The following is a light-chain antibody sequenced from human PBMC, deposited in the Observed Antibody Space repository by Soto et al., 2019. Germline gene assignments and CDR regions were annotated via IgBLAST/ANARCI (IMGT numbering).Light chain of an antibody. CDR2: KAS. J-gene: IGKJ1*01. Sequence: DIQMTQSPSTPYASFGGRVTISCRASQSISSWLAWYQQKPGKAPKLLMSKASSLESGVPSRFSGSGSETEFTLTISSLKHDDFGVYDCQQYKSHSRTFGQGTKVDI. CDR1: QSISSW. CDR3: QQYKSHSRT. V-gene: IGKV1-5*03.